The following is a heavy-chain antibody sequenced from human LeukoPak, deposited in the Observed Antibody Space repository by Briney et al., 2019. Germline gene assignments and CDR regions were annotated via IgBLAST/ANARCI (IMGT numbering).Heavy chain of an antibody. CDR2: ILTSGST. Sequence: PSETLSLTCTVSSGSISSYYGSWIRQPAGKGLEWIGRILTSGSTNYNPSLQHRVTMSVDTSKNQFTLKLNSMPAADTAVYYCAREFSYGSNGRGFDYWGQGTLVTVSS. D-gene: IGHD4-23*01. CDR3: AREFSYGSNGRGFDY. J-gene: IGHJ4*02. CDR1: SGSISSYY. V-gene: IGHV4-4*07.